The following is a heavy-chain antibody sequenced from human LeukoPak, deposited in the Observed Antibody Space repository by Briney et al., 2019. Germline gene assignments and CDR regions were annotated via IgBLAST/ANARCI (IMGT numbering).Heavy chain of an antibody. CDR2: TYTSGST. D-gene: IGHD3-10*01. CDR1: GGSISSYY. J-gene: IGHJ4*02. CDR3: ARDNNYYGSGSYHDY. Sequence: SETLSLTCTVSGGSISSYYWSWIRQPAGKGLEWIGRTYTSGSTNYNPSLKSRVTMSVDTSKNQFSLKLSSVTAADTAVYYCARDNNYYGSGSYHDYWGQGTLVTVSS. V-gene: IGHV4-4*07.